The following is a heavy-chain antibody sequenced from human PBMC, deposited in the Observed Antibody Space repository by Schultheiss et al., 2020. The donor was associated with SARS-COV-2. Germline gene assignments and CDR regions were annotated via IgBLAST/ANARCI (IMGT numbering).Heavy chain of an antibody. Sequence: GESLKISCAASGFTFSSYAMSWVRQAPGKGLEWVSAISGSGGSTYYADSVKGRFTISRDNSKNTLYLQMNSLRAEDTAMYYCARDLSHNFEPFDYWGQGTLGTVSS. J-gene: IGHJ4*02. CDR3: ARDLSHNFEPFDY. V-gene: IGHV3-23*01. D-gene: IGHD1-20*01. CDR2: ISGSGGST. CDR1: GFTFSSYA.